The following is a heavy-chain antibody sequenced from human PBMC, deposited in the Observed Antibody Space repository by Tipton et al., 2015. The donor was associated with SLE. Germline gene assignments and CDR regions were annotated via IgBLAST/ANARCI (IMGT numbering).Heavy chain of an antibody. CDR1: GGSISTNTYF. Sequence: TLSLTCTVSGGSISTNTYFWGWIRQPPGKGLEWIGNIHYSGDTYYNPSLRSRVTISVDTSKNQFSLKLSSVTAADTAMYYCARRGWVDAFDIWGQGTMVIVSS. V-gene: IGHV4-39*01. D-gene: IGHD6-19*01. CDR2: IHYSGDT. CDR3: ARRGWVDAFDI. J-gene: IGHJ3*02.